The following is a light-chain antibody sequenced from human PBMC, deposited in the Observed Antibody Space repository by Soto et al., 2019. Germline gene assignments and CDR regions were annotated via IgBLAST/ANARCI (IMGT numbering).Light chain of an antibody. V-gene: IGKV3-15*01. J-gene: IGKJ3*01. CDR1: QSVSSS. Sequence: EIAMTQSPATLSVSPGERVTLSCRASQSVSSSLAWYPQKPGQAPRLLIYGASTRATGIPARFSGSGSGTEFTLTISSLQAEDFAVYYCQQYNNWPPFTFGPGTKGDIK. CDR2: GAS. CDR3: QQYNNWPPFT.